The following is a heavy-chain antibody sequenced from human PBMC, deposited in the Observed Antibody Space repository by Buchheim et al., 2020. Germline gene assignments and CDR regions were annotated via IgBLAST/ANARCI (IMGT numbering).Heavy chain of an antibody. D-gene: IGHD1-26*01. CDR3: ARWAGQFDY. CDR2: VYDTGST. CDR1: GDSINGYY. Sequence: QVQLQESGPGLVKPSETLSLTCSVSGDSINGYYWSWIRQPPGKGLEWVGYVYDTGSTYYNPSLESRVTISVDASKNPFSLRLRSVTAADTTVYYCARWAGQFDYWGQRT. V-gene: IGHV4-59*08. J-gene: IGHJ4*02.